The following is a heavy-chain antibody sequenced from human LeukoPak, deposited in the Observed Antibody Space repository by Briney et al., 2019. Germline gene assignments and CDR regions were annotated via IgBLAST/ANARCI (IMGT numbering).Heavy chain of an antibody. CDR2: ISGSGESI. D-gene: IGHD5-12*01. J-gene: IGHJ4*02. CDR1: GFTFSRYV. Sequence: GGSLRPSCSASGFTFSRYVLSWVRQAPGKGLVWVSAISGSGESIYYADSVTGRFIFSRDNSKDTLYLQMNSLTAEDTAVYYCAKDPRGGYSGSWYFDYWGQGTLVTVSS. V-gene: IGHV3-23*01. CDR3: AKDPRGGYSGSWYFDY.